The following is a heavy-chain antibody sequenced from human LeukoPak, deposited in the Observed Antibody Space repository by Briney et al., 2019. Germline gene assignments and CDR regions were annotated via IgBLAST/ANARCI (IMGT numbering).Heavy chain of an antibody. CDR3: ARPFTIAVEGYGMDV. Sequence: ASVKVSCKASGYTFTSYGISWVRQAPGKGLEWMGIINPSGGSTSYAQKFQGRVTMTRDTSTSTVYMELSSLRSEDTAVYYCARPFTIAVEGYGMDVWGQGTTVTVSS. CDR2: INPSGGST. V-gene: IGHV1-46*01. CDR1: GYTFTSYG. D-gene: IGHD6-19*01. J-gene: IGHJ6*02.